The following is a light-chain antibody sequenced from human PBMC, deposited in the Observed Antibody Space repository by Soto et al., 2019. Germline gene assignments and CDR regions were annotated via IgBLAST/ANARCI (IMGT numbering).Light chain of an antibody. V-gene: IGLV2-14*01. CDR3: SLYTHSRPLAA. CDR1: SGDNGGYNY. CDR2: YVS. Sequence: QSVLIQPATVSGPPGQPITISCTKTSGDNGGYNYVSWYLEHPGKAPYLMIYYVSNRPSGVSTRFSGSKSGNTASLTISGLQAEDESDYYCSLYTHSRPLAAFAGGSTVTVL. J-gene: IGLJ2*01.